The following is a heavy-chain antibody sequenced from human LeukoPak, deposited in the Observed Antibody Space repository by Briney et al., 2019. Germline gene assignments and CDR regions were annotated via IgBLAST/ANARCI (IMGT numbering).Heavy chain of an antibody. V-gene: IGHV5-51*01. J-gene: IGHJ5*02. CDR3: ARFRRCSSTSCYFNWFGP. D-gene: IGHD2-2*01. Sequence: GESLKISCKGSGYSFTSYWIGWVRQMPGKGLEWMGIIYPGDSDTRYSPSFQGQVTISADKSISTAYLQWSSLKASDTAMYYCARFRRCSSTSCYFNWFGPWGQGTLVTVSS. CDR2: IYPGDSDT. CDR1: GYSFTSYW.